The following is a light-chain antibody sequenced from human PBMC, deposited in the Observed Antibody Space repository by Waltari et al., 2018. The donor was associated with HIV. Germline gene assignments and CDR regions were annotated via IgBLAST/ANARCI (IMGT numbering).Light chain of an antibody. CDR2: NHN. J-gene: IGLJ3*02. V-gene: IGLV7-43*01. CDR3: LRYFGAGRPWV. Sequence: QTVVTQEPSLPVSPGGTVTLTCASSTGAVSSPSYPTWFQQTPARAPRSLFYNHNNKRSCTPARCPGSLLGAKAALTLSGAQPEDEAEYYCLRYFGAGRPWVFGGGTTLTVL. CDR1: TGAVSSPSY.